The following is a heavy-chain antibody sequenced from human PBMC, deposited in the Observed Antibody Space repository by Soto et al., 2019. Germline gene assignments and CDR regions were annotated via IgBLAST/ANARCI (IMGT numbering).Heavy chain of an antibody. CDR2: ISSSGGSI. V-gene: IGHV3-11*01. Sequence: GGSLRLSCAASGFTFSDYYMSWLRQAPGKGLEWVSYISSSGGSIYYAASVKGRFTISRDNAKNSLYLQMNSLRVEDTAVYYCARSIAAAGRTIDYWGQGTLVTVSS. D-gene: IGHD6-13*01. CDR3: ARSIAAAGRTIDY. J-gene: IGHJ4*02. CDR1: GFTFSDYY.